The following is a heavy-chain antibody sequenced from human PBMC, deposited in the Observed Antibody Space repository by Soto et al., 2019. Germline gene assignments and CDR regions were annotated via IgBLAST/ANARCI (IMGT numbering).Heavy chain of an antibody. J-gene: IGHJ4*02. Sequence: GGSLRLSCAASGFTFSSYWMSWVRQAPGKGLEWVANIKQDGSEKYYVDSVKGRFTISRDNAKNSLYLQMNSLRAEDTAVYYCARDSRRVGLRYFDWLFDYWGQGTLVTVSS. D-gene: IGHD3-9*01. CDR1: GFTFSSYW. CDR3: ARDSRRVGLRYFDWLFDY. CDR2: IKQDGSEK. V-gene: IGHV3-7*01.